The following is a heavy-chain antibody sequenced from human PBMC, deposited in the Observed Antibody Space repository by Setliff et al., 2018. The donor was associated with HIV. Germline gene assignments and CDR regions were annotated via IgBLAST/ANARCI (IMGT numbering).Heavy chain of an antibody. CDR2: IIPILGVP. CDR1: GGPFTSSS. CDR3: ARAPRDGNNYGYQPYYFDY. J-gene: IGHJ4*02. Sequence: SVKVSCKASGGPFTSSSIGWVRQAPGQGLEWMGRIIPILGVPRYAQKFQGRVTITADKSTSTSYMHLSSLRSEDTAVYYCARAPRDGNNYGYQPYYFDYWGQGTLVTVSS. D-gene: IGHD4-17*01. V-gene: IGHV1-69*02.